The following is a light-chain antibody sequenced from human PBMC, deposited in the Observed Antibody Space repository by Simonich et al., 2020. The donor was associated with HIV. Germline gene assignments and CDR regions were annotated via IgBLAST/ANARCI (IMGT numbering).Light chain of an antibody. Sequence: DIVMTQSPASLAVSLGERATINCKSSQNVLYSFNNKNYLAWYQQKPGQPPNLLIYWASTRESGVPDRFSGSGSGTHFSLNISSLQAEDAAVYYCQQYYITPHTFGQGTKVEIK. CDR3: QQYYITPHT. J-gene: IGKJ1*01. V-gene: IGKV4-1*01. CDR1: QNVLYSFNNKNY. CDR2: WAS.